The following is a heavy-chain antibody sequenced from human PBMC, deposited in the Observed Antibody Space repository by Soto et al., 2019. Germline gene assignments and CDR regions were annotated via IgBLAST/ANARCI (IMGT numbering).Heavy chain of an antibody. Sequence: ASVKVSCKASGYTFISYGISWVRQAPGQGLEWMGWISAYNGNTNYAQKLQDRVTVTTDTSTSTAYMELSSLRSDDTAVYYCAAQIVGATGGDYWGQGTLVTVSS. CDR1: GYTFISYG. CDR3: AAQIVGATGGDY. V-gene: IGHV1-18*01. J-gene: IGHJ4*02. D-gene: IGHD1-26*01. CDR2: ISAYNGNT.